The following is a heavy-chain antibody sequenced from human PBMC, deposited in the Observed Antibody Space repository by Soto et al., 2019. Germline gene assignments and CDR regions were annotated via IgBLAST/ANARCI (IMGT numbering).Heavy chain of an antibody. D-gene: IGHD3-3*01. Sequence: ASVKVSCKVSGYTLTELSMHWVRQAPGKGLEWMGGFDPEDGETIYAQKFRGRVTMTEDTSTDTAYMELSSLRSEDTAVYYCATVKASRRITIFGVVIDAFDIWGQGTMVTVSS. CDR3: ATVKASRRITIFGVVIDAFDI. V-gene: IGHV1-24*01. CDR1: GYTLTELS. J-gene: IGHJ3*02. CDR2: FDPEDGET.